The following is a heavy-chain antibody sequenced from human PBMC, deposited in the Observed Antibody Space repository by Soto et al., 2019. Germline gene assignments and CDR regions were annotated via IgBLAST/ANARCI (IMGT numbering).Heavy chain of an antibody. J-gene: IGHJ4*02. D-gene: IGHD2-15*01. CDR2: IYYSGST. Sequence: SETLSHTCTVSGGSISSYYWSWIRQPPGKGLEWIGYIYYSGSTNYNPSLKSRVTISVDASKNQFSLKLSSVTAADTAVYYCARLDRYCSGGSCIYYFDYWGQGTLVTVSS. CDR3: ARLDRYCSGGSCIYYFDY. CDR1: GGSISSYY. V-gene: IGHV4-59*01.